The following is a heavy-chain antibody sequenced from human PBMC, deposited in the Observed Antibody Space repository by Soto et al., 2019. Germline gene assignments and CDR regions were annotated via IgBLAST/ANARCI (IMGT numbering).Heavy chain of an antibody. Sequence: SETLSLTCTVSGGSISSSTYYWGWIRQPPGKGLEWIGSVYYSGSTYYNPSLKSRVTISVDTSNNQFSLKLNSVTAADTAVYYCARHLYYYDSSGYTLDYWGQGTLVTVSS. J-gene: IGHJ4*02. CDR3: ARHLYYYDSSGYTLDY. V-gene: IGHV4-39*01. D-gene: IGHD3-22*01. CDR2: VYYSGST. CDR1: GGSISSSTYY.